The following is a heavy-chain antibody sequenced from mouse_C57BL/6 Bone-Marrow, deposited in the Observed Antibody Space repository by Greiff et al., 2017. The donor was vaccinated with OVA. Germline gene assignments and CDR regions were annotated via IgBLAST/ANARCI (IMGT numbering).Heavy chain of an antibody. CDR2: IRNKANGYTT. J-gene: IGHJ3*01. CDR3: ARSGWLLLEWFAY. CDR1: GFTFTDYY. D-gene: IGHD2-3*01. Sequence: DVKLVESGGGLVQPGGSLSLSCAASGFTFTDYYMSWVRQPPGKALEWLGFIRNKANGYTTEYSASVKGRFTISRDNSHSILYLQMNALRAEDSATYYCARSGWLLLEWFAYWGQGTLVTVSA. V-gene: IGHV7-3*01.